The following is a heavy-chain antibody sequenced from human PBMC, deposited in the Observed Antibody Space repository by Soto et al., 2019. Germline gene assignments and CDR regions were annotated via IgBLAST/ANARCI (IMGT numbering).Heavy chain of an antibody. D-gene: IGHD4-17*01. CDR2: FDPEDGET. CDR3: ATDRGDNPFDY. Sequence: GASVKVSCXASGYTFTSYYMHWVRQAPGKGLEWMGGFDPEDGETIYAQKFQGRVTMTEDTSTDTAYMELSSLRSEDTAVYYCATDRGDNPFDYWGQGTLVTVSS. V-gene: IGHV1-24*01. J-gene: IGHJ4*02. CDR1: GYTFTSYY.